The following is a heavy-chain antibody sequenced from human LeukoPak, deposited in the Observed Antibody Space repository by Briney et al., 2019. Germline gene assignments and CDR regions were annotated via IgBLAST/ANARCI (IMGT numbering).Heavy chain of an antibody. CDR3: ARLLDNDSSGDPDTFDM. CDR2: MYYSGRT. D-gene: IGHD3-22*01. Sequence: PSETLSVTCAVSGGSISGHYWSWIRRPPGKRLEWIGFMYYSGRTRYNPSLHSRVTISADTSKNHLSLKVTSVTAADTAVYYCARLLDNDSSGDPDTFDMWGQGIMVIVSS. J-gene: IGHJ3*02. CDR1: GGSISGHY. V-gene: IGHV4-59*11.